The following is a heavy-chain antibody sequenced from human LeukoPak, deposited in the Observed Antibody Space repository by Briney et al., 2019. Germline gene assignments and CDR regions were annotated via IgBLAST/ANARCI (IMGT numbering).Heavy chain of an antibody. V-gene: IGHV3-21*01. CDR2: ISSSSSYI. Sequence: GGSLILSCAASGFTFSSYSMNWVRQAPGKGLEGVSSISSSSSYIYYADSVKGRFTISRDNAKNSPYLQMNSLRAEDTAVYYCAREYSSSWYDYYYGMDVWGQGTTVTVSS. CDR1: GFTFSSYS. J-gene: IGHJ6*02. D-gene: IGHD6-13*01. CDR3: AREYSSSWYDYYYGMDV.